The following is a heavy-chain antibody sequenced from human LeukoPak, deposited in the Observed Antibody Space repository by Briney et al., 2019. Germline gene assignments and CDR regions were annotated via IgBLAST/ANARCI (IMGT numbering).Heavy chain of an antibody. CDR2: ISGSGGST. Sequence: GGSLRLSCAASGFTFSSYGMSWVRQAPGKGLEWVSAISGSGGSTYYADSVKGRFTISRDSSKNTLLLQMNRLRPEDAAVYYCAKAPVTTCRGAYCYPFDYWGQGTLVTVSS. D-gene: IGHD2-21*01. CDR3: AKAPVTTCRGAYCYPFDY. J-gene: IGHJ4*02. CDR1: GFTFSSYG. V-gene: IGHV3-23*01.